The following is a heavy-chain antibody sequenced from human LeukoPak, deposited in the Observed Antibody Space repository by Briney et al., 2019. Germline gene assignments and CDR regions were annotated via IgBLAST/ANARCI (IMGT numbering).Heavy chain of an antibody. J-gene: IGHJ4*02. CDR3: ARAIFY. Sequence: GGSLRLSCVASGFILGGYSMNWVRQAPGKGLEWVSFITSSSSSIYYADSVKGRFTISRDNAKNSLYLQMNSLRADDTAVYYCARAIFYWGQGTLVTVSS. V-gene: IGHV3-48*04. CDR1: GFILGGYS. CDR2: ITSSSSSI. D-gene: IGHD3-3*02.